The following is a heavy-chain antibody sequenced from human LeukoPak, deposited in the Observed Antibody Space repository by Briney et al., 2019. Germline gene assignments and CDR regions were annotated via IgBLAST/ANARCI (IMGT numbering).Heavy chain of an antibody. J-gene: IGHJ4*02. CDR3: ARDLSTIAVAGSLDY. CDR2: ISYDGSNK. D-gene: IGHD6-19*01. CDR1: GFTFSSYA. Sequence: PGGSLRLSCAASGFTFSSYAMHWVRQAPGKGLEWVAVISYDGSNKYYADSVKGRFTISRGNSKNTLYLQMNSLRAEDTAVYYCARDLSTIAVAGSLDYWGQGTLVTVSS. V-gene: IGHV3-30*04.